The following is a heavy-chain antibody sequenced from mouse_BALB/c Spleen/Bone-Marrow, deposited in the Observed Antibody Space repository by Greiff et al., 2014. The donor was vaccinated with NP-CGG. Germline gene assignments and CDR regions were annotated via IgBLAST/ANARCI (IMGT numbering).Heavy chain of an antibody. Sequence: KESGAELVKPGASVKLSCKASGYTLTSFYMYWVKQRPGQGLEWIGDINPSNGGTNFNEKFRKKATLTVDTSSSTAYMEFSSLTSEDSAVYYCTRRSLLSDYYALDYWGQGTSVTVSS. D-gene: IGHD6-1*01. J-gene: IGHJ4*01. V-gene: IGHV1S81*02. CDR3: TRRSLLSDYYALDY. CDR1: GYTLTSFY. CDR2: INPSNGGT.